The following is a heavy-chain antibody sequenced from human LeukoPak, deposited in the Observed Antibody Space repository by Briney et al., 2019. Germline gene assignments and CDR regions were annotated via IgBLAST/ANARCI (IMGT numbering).Heavy chain of an antibody. CDR3: ARGGDGYNDAFDI. CDR2: IYYSGST. J-gene: IGHJ3*02. Sequence: SETLSLTCTVSGGSISSYYWSWIRQPPGKGLEWIGYIYYSGSTNYNTSLKSRVTISVDTSKNQFSLKLSSVTAADTAVYYCARGGDGYNDAFDIWGQGTMVTVSS. V-gene: IGHV4-59*01. CDR1: GGSISSYY. D-gene: IGHD5-24*01.